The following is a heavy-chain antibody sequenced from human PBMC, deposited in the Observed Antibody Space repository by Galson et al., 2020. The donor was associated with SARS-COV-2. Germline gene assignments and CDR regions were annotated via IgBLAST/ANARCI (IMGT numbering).Heavy chain of an antibody. D-gene: IGHD3-22*01. CDR1: GGSTSSYY. V-gene: IGHV4-59*12. CDR3: ARGQTDVNMILVVIGVLWYFDL. CDR2: ISYTGGT. J-gene: IGHJ2*01. Sequence: SQTLSLTCTVSGGSTSSYYWSWIRQPSGRGLEWLGYISYTGGTVYSPSLKTRITISLATSKKQFSLKLSSVTAADTAVYYCARGQTDVNMILVVIGVLWYFDLWGRGTLVTVSS.